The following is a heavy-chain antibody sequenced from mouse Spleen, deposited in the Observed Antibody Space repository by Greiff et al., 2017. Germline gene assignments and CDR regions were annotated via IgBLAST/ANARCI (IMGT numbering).Heavy chain of an antibody. CDR1: GYTFTNYC. Sequence: QVQLQQPGAELVKPGASVKMSCKASGYTFTNYCITWVKQRPGQGLEWIGDIYPGSGSTNYNEKFKSKATLTVDTSSSTAYMQLSSLTSEDSAVYYCARVWVNYYAMDYWGQGTSVTISS. CDR2: IYPGSGST. CDR3: ARVWVNYYAMDY. V-gene: IGHV1-55*01. J-gene: IGHJ4*01. D-gene: IGHD2-10*02.